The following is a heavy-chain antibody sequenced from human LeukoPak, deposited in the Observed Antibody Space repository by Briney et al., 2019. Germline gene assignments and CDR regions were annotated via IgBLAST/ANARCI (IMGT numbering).Heavy chain of an antibody. D-gene: IGHD6-19*01. Sequence: GGSLRLSCAASGFTFSSYWMSWVRQAPGKGLEWVSVIYSGGTTYYADSVKGRFTMSRDTFRNTLYLQMNSLRAEDTAVYYCARSGSGWYAFNYWGQGTLVTVSS. CDR2: IYSGGTT. J-gene: IGHJ4*02. CDR1: GFTFSSYW. V-gene: IGHV3-53*01. CDR3: ARSGSGWYAFNY.